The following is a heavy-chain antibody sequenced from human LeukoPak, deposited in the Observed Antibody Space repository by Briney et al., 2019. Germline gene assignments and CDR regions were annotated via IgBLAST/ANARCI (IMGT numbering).Heavy chain of an antibody. D-gene: IGHD6-19*01. CDR3: ARDGSGLYYFDY. Sequence: SETLSLTCTVSGGSISSYYWSWIRQPPGKGLEWIGYIYYSGSTNYNPSLKSRVTISVDTSKNQFSLKLSSVTAADTAVYYCARDGSGLYYFDYWGQGTLVTISS. CDR1: GGSISSYY. CDR2: IYYSGST. V-gene: IGHV4-59*01. J-gene: IGHJ4*02.